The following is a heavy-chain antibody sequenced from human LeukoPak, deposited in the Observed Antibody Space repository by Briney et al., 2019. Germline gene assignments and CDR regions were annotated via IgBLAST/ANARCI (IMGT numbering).Heavy chain of an antibody. CDR3: FDI. J-gene: IGHJ3*02. Sequence: GGSLRLSCAASGFTVSSNYRGWVRQAPGKGLEWVSVIYSGGFTSYADSVKGRFTISRDSSKNTLYLQMNSLNCYGIRLGDGFDIWGQRTMVIVSS. CDR1: GFTVSSNY. V-gene: IGHV3-53*01. D-gene: IGHD3-16*01. CDR2: IYSGGFT.